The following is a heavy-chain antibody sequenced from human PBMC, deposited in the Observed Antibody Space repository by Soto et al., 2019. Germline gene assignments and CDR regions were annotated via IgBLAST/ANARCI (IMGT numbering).Heavy chain of an antibody. CDR1: GGSFSGYY. J-gene: IGHJ6*02. D-gene: IGHD6-13*01. V-gene: IGHV4-34*01. Sequence: WETLSLTCAVYGGSFSGYYWSWIRQPPGKGLEWIGEINHSGSTNHNPSLKSRVTISVDTSKNQFSLKLSSVTAADTAVYYCARDDSSSWRYYYYYGMDVWGQGTTVTVSS. CDR3: ARDDSSSWRYYYYYGMDV. CDR2: INHSGST.